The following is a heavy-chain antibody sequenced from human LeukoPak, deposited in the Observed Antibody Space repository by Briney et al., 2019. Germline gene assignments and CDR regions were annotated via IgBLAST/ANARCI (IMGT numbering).Heavy chain of an antibody. V-gene: IGHV4-30-2*01. D-gene: IGHD3-10*01. CDR2: IYHSGST. CDR1: GVSVSSGGYS. J-gene: IGHJ6*02. Sequence: SQTLSLTCAVSGVSVSSGGYSWSWIRQPPGKGLEWIGYIYHSGSTYYNPSLKSRVTISVDRSKNQFSLKLSSVTAADTAVYYCARGIYYGSGSYFPVWGQGTTVTVSS. CDR3: ARGIYYGSGSYFPV.